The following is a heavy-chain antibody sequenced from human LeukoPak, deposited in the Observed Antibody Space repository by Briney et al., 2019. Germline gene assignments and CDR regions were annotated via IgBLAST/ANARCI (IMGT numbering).Heavy chain of an antibody. V-gene: IGHV1-8*01. CDR1: GYTFTNYD. CDR2: MNSNSGNT. D-gene: IGHD5-12*01. CDR3: ARGGYSGYDFGGVGLDP. J-gene: IGHJ5*02. Sequence: ASVKVSCKASGYTFTNYDINWVRQAPGEGPEWMGWMNSNSGNTCYAQKFQGRVAMTRNTAISTAYMELSSLKSEDTAVYYCARGGYSGYDFGGVGLDPWGQGTLVTVSS.